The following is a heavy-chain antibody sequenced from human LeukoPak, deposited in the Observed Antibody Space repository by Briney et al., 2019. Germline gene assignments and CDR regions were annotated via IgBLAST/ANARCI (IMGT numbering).Heavy chain of an antibody. Sequence: SSETLSLTCTVSGGSISSYHWSWIRQPAGKGLEWIGRIYTSGSTNYNPSLKSRVTMSVDTSKNQFSLKLSSVTAADTAVYYCARTSRDGYNRAYYFDYWGQGTLVTVSS. CDR1: GGSISSYH. J-gene: IGHJ4*02. D-gene: IGHD5-24*01. V-gene: IGHV4-4*07. CDR3: ARTSRDGYNRAYYFDY. CDR2: IYTSGST.